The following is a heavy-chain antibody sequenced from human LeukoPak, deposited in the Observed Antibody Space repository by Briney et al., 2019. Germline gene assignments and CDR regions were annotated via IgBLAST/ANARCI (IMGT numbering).Heavy chain of an antibody. CDR3: AREARNSGSELDF. J-gene: IGHJ4*02. CDR1: GFTFSDYY. D-gene: IGHD1-26*01. V-gene: IGHV3-11*04. CDR2: ISSSGSSL. Sequence: PGGSLRLSCAASGFTFSDYYMNWIRQAPGKGLEWVAYISSSGSSLYYADPVKGRFTISRDNAKNSLYLQMNSLGAEDTAVYYCAREARNSGSELDFWGQGTLVTVSS.